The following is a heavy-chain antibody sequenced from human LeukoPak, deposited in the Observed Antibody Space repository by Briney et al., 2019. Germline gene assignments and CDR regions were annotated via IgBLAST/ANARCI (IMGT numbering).Heavy chain of an antibody. D-gene: IGHD2/OR15-2a*01. J-gene: IGHJ4*02. V-gene: IGHV1-58*01. CDR2: IVVRSGNT. CDR1: GFTFSNSA. Sequence: SVKVSCKASGFTFSNSAVPWVRQARGQRLEWIGWIVVRSGNTKYAQKFQERVTITRDMSTSTAYMELSSLRSEDTAVYYCAVDVIYESDWGQGTLVTVSP. CDR3: AVDVIYESD.